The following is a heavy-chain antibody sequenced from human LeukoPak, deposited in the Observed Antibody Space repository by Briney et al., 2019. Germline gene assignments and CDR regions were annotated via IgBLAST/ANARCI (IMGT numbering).Heavy chain of an antibody. J-gene: IGHJ4*02. CDR1: GGSISSGDYY. CDR3: ARWKYWDTGGYFDY. V-gene: IGHV4-31*03. CDR2: IFYSGNT. Sequence: SETLFLTCTVYGGSISSGDYYWSWIRQHPGKGLEWIAYIFYSGNTYYNPSLKSRVTISVDTSKNQFSLKLSSVTAAATAVYYCARWKYWDTGGYFDYWGQGTLVTVSS. D-gene: IGHD2-8*02.